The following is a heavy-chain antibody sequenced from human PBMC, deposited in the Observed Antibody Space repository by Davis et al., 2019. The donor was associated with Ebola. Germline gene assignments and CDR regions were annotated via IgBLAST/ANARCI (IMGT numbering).Heavy chain of an antibody. Sequence: GESLKISCAASGSTFSSYWMSWVRQAPGKGLEWVANIKQDGSEKYYVDSVKGRFTISRDNAKNSLYLQMNSLRAEDTAVYYCARDNLASDWLLYYYYGMDVWGQGTTVTVSS. V-gene: IGHV3-7*01. D-gene: IGHD3/OR15-3a*01. J-gene: IGHJ6*02. CDR2: IKQDGSEK. CDR1: GSTFSSYW. CDR3: ARDNLASDWLLYYYYGMDV.